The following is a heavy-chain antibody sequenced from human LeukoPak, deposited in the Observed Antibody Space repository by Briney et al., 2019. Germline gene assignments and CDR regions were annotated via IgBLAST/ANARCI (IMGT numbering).Heavy chain of an antibody. D-gene: IGHD2-2*01. Sequence: GGSLRLSCAASGFTFSSHGMHWVRQAPGKGLEWVAVIWYDGSNKFYADSVRGRFTISRDNSKNTLYLQMNSLRAEDTAVYYCAKGYCSSTSCPCDYWGQGTLVTVSS. V-gene: IGHV3-30*02. CDR3: AKGYCSSTSCPCDY. CDR1: GFTFSSHG. CDR2: IWYDGSNK. J-gene: IGHJ4*02.